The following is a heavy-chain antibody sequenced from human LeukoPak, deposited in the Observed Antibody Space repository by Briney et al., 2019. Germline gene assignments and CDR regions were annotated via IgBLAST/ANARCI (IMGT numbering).Heavy chain of an antibody. V-gene: IGHV3-11*01. Sequence: GGSLRLSCAASGFTVSSNYMSWVRQAPGKGLEWVSYISGSGSTIYYADSVKGRFTISRDNAKNSLYLQMNSLRAEDTAVYYCASMGYYYDSSGYYRYWGQGTLVTVSS. CDR2: ISGSGSTI. D-gene: IGHD3-22*01. CDR1: GFTVSSNY. CDR3: ASMGYYYDSSGYYRY. J-gene: IGHJ4*02.